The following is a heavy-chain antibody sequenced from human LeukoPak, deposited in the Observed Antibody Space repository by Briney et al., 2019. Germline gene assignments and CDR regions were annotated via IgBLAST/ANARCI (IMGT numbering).Heavy chain of an antibody. CDR3: ARRIVVVPAARGVGWFDP. Sequence: SETLSLTCAVHGGSFSGYYWSWIRQPPGKGLEWIGEINHSGSTNYNPSLKSRVTISVDTSKNQFSLKLSSVTAADTAVYYCARRIVVVPAARGVGWFDPWGQGTLVTVSS. CDR1: GGSFSGYY. V-gene: IGHV4-34*01. D-gene: IGHD2-2*01. CDR2: INHSGST. J-gene: IGHJ5*02.